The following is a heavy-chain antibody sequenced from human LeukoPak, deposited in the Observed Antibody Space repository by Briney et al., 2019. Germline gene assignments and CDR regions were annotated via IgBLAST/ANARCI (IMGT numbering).Heavy chain of an antibody. CDR1: GGSFSGYY. D-gene: IGHD3-16*01. CDR3: ARATGAFGGVILTS. CDR2: INHSGST. V-gene: IGHV4-34*01. J-gene: IGHJ4*02. Sequence: SVTLSLTCAVYGGSFSGYYWSWIRQPPGKGLEWIGEINHSGSTNYNPSLKSRVTISVDTSKNQFSLKLSTVTAADTAVYYCARATGAFGGVILTSWGQGTLVTVSS.